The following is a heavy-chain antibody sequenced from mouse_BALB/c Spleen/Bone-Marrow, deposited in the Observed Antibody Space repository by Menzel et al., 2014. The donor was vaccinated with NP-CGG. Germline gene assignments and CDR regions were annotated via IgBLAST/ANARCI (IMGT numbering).Heavy chain of an antibody. Sequence: VQLQESGTELMKPGASVKISCKATGYTFSSYWIEWVNQRPGHGLEWIGEILPGSGSTNYNEKFKGKATFTADTSSNTAYMQLSSLTSKDSAVYYCARRGHGFAWFAYWGQGTLVTVSA. CDR2: ILPGSGST. V-gene: IGHV1-9*01. CDR3: ARRGHGFAWFAY. D-gene: IGHD1-2*01. J-gene: IGHJ3*01. CDR1: GYTFSSYW.